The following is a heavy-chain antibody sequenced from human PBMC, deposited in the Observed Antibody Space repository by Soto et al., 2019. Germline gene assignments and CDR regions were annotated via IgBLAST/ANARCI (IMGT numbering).Heavy chain of an antibody. J-gene: IGHJ5*02. CDR2: IYYSGST. Sequence: QLQLQESGPGPVKPSETLSLTCSVSGGSISSSGYYWGWLLQPPGKGLEWIASIYYSGSTYYNPSLKSRVTIAAHTSKNQISLKLSSANAADTAVYYCARHIYYYLTWGQGTLVTVSS. D-gene: IGHD3-10*01. V-gene: IGHV4-39*01. CDR1: GGSISSSGYY. CDR3: ARHIYYYLT.